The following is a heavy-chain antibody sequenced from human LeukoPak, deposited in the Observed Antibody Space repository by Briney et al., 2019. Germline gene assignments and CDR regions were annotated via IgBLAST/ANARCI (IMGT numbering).Heavy chain of an antibody. V-gene: IGHV1-8*03. Sequence: ASVKVSCKASGYTFTSYDINWVRQATGQGLEWMGWMNPNSGNTGYAQKFQGRVTITRNTSISTAYMELSSLRSEDTAVYYCARAYCSSTSCSYAFDVWGQGTMVTVSS. CDR1: GYTFTSYD. J-gene: IGHJ3*01. CDR2: MNPNSGNT. CDR3: ARAYCSSTSCSYAFDV. D-gene: IGHD2-2*01.